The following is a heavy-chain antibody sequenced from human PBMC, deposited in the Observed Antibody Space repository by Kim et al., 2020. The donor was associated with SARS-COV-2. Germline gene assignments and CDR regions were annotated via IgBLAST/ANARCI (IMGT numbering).Heavy chain of an antibody. CDR1: GFTFSSYS. Sequence: GGSLRLSCAASGFTFSSYSMNWVRQAPGKGLEWVSSISSSSSYIYYADSVKGRFTISRDNAKNSLYLQMNSLRAEDTAVYYCARSGRYGDYHYYYYYGMDVWGQGTTVTVSS. CDR3: ARSGRYGDYHYYYYYGMDV. D-gene: IGHD4-17*01. V-gene: IGHV3-21*01. J-gene: IGHJ6*02. CDR2: ISSSSSYI.